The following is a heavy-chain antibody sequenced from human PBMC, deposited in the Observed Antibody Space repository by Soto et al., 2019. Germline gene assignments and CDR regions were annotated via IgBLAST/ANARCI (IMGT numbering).Heavy chain of an antibody. J-gene: IGHJ4*02. CDR1: GGSISSSSYY. V-gene: IGHV4-39*01. D-gene: IGHD5-12*01. Sequence: QLQLQESGPGLVKPSETLSLTCTVSGGSISSSSYYWGWIRQPPGKGLEWIGSIYYSGSTYYNPSLKSRVTISVDTSKNQFSLKLSSVTAADTAVYYCARHVGRDGYNYWDYWGQGTLVTVSS. CDR2: IYYSGST. CDR3: ARHVGRDGYNYWDY.